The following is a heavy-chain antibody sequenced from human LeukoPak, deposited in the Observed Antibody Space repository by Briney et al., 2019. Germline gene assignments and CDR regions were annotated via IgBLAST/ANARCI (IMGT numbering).Heavy chain of an antibody. V-gene: IGHV1-46*01. D-gene: IGHD3-22*01. Sequence: ASVKVSCKASGYTFTSYYMHWVRQAPGQGLEWMGIINPSGGSTSYAQKFQGRVTMTRDTSTSTVYMELSSLRSGDTAVYYCARAAYYGSSGYYYGALYFDYWGQGTLVTVSS. CDR1: GYTFTSYY. CDR2: INPSGGST. J-gene: IGHJ4*02. CDR3: ARAAYYGSSGYYYGALYFDY.